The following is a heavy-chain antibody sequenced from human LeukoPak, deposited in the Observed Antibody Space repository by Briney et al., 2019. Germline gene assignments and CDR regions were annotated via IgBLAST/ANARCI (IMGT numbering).Heavy chain of an antibody. Sequence: SETLSLTCTVSGGSISSYYWSWIRQPAAQGLEWIGRIYISWRTNYNPSLKSRVTMSVDTSKNQFSLKLSSVTAADTAVYYCARYRAFDIWGQGTLVTVSS. V-gene: IGHV4-4*07. CDR2: IYISWRT. CDR3: ARYRAFDI. J-gene: IGHJ3*02. D-gene: IGHD3-16*02. CDR1: GGSISSYY.